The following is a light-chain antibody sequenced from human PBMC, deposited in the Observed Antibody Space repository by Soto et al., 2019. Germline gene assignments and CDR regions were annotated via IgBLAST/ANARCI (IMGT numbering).Light chain of an antibody. J-gene: IGLJ3*02. Sequence: QSVLTQPPSASGSPGQSVTISCTGTSSDVGGYDYVSWYQQHPGKAPKLMIYEVSKRPSGVPDRFSGSKSGTSASLAISGLQSEDEADYYCSAWDDSLKGMFGGGTKLTVL. CDR2: EVS. V-gene: IGLV2-8*01. CDR3: SAWDDSLKGM. CDR1: SSDVGGYDY.